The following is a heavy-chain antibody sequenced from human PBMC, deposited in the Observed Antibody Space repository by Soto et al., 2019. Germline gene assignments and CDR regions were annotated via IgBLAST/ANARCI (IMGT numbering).Heavy chain of an antibody. CDR1: GYTFTSYD. CDR3: ARETVSWFDP. J-gene: IGHJ5*02. D-gene: IGHD3-16*01. V-gene: IGHV1-8*01. Sequence: QVQLVQSGAEVKKPGASVKVSCKTSGYTFTSYDINWVRQATGQGLEWMGWINPNSGNTGYAQKFQGRVTMTRNTSIRPAYMELSRLRSEDTAVYYCARETVSWFDPWGQGTLVTVSS. CDR2: INPNSGNT.